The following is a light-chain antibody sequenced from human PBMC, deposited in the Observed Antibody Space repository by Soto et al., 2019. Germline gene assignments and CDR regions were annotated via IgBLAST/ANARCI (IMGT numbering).Light chain of an antibody. J-gene: IGKJ1*01. CDR1: QSVSSTY. CDR2: GAS. CDR3: QQYSGSPPWT. V-gene: IGKV3-20*01. Sequence: EIVLTQSPGTLSLSPGERGTLSCRASQSVSSTYLAWYQQKPGQAPRLLIYGASSRATGIPDRFSGSGSGTDFTLTISRLEPEDCAVYYCQQYSGSPPWTFGQGTKVEIK.